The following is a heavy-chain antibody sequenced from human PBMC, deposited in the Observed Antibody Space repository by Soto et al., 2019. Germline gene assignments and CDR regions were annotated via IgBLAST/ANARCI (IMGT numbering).Heavy chain of an antibody. CDR1: GYSFMNWW. CDR3: ARRSSDILTGYYGPWWFDP. D-gene: IGHD3-9*01. J-gene: IGHJ5*02. CDR2: IDPSDSYT. V-gene: IGHV5-10-1*01. Sequence: GESLKISCKGSGYSFMNWWIGWVRQMPGKGLEWMGRIDPSDSYTNYSPSFQGHVTISADKSISTAYLQWSSLKASDTAMYYCARRSSDILTGYYGPWWFDPWGQGTLVTVSS.